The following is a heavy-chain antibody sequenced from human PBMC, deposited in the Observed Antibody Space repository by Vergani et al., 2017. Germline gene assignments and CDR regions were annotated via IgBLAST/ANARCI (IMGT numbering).Heavy chain of an antibody. CDR1: GFTFSSYS. CDR3: ARERYYYYYYMDV. CDR2: ISSSSSTI. V-gene: IGHV3-48*04. J-gene: IGHJ6*03. Sequence: EVQLVESGGGLVQPGGSLRLSCAASGFTFSSYSMNWVRQAPGKGLEWVSYISSSSSTIYYADSVKGRFTISRDNAKNSLYLQMNSLRAEDTAVYYCARERYYYYYYMDVWGKGTTVTVSS.